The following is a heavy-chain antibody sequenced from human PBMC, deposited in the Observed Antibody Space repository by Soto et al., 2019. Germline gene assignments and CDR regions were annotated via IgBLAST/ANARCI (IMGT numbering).Heavy chain of an antibody. Sequence: ASVKVSCKASGYTFTDYFIHWVRQAPGQGLEWMGWISPNNGDRISAQKFQGRVTMTRDTSINTAYMELSRLRSDDMAVYYCVRGGESNTATHMKKLFDSQGQGTLVTVSS. D-gene: IGHD3-16*01. CDR2: ISPNNGDR. V-gene: IGHV1-2*02. CDR1: GYTFTDYF. CDR3: VRGGESNTATHMKKLFDS. J-gene: IGHJ4*02.